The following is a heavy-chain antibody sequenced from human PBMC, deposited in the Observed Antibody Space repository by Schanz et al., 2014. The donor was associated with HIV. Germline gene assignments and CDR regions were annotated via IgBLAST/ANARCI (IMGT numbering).Heavy chain of an antibody. CDR2: IIPIIGTA. CDR1: GGTFSNYA. D-gene: IGHD3-9*01. Sequence: QVQLVQSGAEVKMPGSSVKVSCKASGGTFSNYAMTWVRQAPGQGLEWMAGIIPIIGTADYAQKFQGRVTITADKSTSTLYLELSSLRSEDTAVYYCAKADEIRHFDWYHPPFDSWGQGTLVTVSS. J-gene: IGHJ5*01. CDR3: AKADEIRHFDWYHPPFDS. V-gene: IGHV1-69*06.